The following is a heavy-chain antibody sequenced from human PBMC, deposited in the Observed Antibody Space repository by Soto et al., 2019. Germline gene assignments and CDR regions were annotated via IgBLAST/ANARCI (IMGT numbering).Heavy chain of an antibody. CDR1: GFTFSNAW. CDR2: IKSKTDGGTT. D-gene: IGHD4-4*01. Sequence: EVQLVESGGGLVKPGGSLRLSCAASGFTFSNAWMSWVRQAPGKGLEWVGRIKSKTDGGTTDYAAPVKGRFTISRDDSKNTLYLQMNSLKTEDTAVYYFTASFDYSKLLLGAFDIWGQGTMVTVSS. J-gene: IGHJ3*02. V-gene: IGHV3-15*01. CDR3: TASFDYSKLLLGAFDI.